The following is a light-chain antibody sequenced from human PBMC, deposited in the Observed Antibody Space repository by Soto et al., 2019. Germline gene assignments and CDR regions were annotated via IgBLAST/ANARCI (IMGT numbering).Light chain of an antibody. CDR1: QSVSSTY. J-gene: IGKJ1*01. CDR2: AAS. V-gene: IGKV3-20*01. Sequence: EIVLTQSPGTLSLSPGERATLSCRASQSVSSTYLSWYQQKPGQAPRLLIYAASSRETGIPDTFSGSGSGTDFTLTISRLEPEDFAVYYCQQYVTSPWAFGQGTKVAIE. CDR3: QQYVTSPWA.